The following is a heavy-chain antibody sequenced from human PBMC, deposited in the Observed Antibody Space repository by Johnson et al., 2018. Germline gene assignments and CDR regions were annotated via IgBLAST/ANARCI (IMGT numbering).Heavy chain of an antibody. CDR3: TRVSASPYYYYNYMDV. CDR1: GFTFGDYA. D-gene: IGHD5-18*01. CDR2: IRSKAYGGTT. J-gene: IGHJ6*03. V-gene: IGHV3-49*03. Sequence: VQLVESGGGLVQXGRSLRLXCTASGFTFGDYAMSWFRQAPGKGLEWVGFIRSKAYGGTTDFAASGKGRFTISRDDPKSIAYLQMNSLKTEDTAVFYCTRVSASPYYYYNYMDVWGKGTTVTVSS.